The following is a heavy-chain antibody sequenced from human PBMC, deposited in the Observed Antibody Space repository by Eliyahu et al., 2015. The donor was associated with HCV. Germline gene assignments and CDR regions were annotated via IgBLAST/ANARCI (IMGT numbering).Heavy chain of an antibody. V-gene: IGHV1-69*04. J-gene: IGHJ5*02. CDR3: ATCVCSGGSCYQPFDP. CDR2: IIPLLDTT. D-gene: IGHD2-15*01. CDR1: GGTFSSYA. Sequence: QVQLVQSGAEVKXPGSSVKVSCKASGGTFSSYAISWXXXAPGQGLGWMGRIIPLLDTTNYAQKLQGRVTITADKXTSTAYMELSSLRSEDTAIYYCATCVCSGGSCYQPFDPWGQGTLVTVSS.